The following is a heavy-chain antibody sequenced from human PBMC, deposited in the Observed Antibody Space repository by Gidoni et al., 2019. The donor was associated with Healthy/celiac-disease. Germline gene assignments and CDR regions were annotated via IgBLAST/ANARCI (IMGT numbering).Heavy chain of an antibody. CDR2: IKSDGDST. CDR1: GFTFSSYW. D-gene: IGHD3-22*01. J-gene: IGHJ3*02. Sequence: EVQLLESGGGLVQPGGSLRLSCAASGFTFSSYWLLWVRQAPGKGLVWVSRIKSDGDSTSYADTVKGRFTISRDNAKNTLYLQMNSLRAEDTAVYYCARSLTYYYDSSGYYYVDAFDIWGQGTMVTVSS. V-gene: IGHV3-74*01. CDR3: ARSLTYYYDSSGYYYVDAFDI.